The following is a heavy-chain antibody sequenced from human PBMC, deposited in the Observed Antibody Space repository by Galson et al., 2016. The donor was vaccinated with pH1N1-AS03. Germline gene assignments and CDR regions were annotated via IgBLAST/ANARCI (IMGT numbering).Heavy chain of an antibody. V-gene: IGHV1-18*01. J-gene: IGHJ4*02. D-gene: IGHD3-10*01. CDR2: ISGDNGNT. CDR3: ARDLGGGIIKEAY. CDR1: GYTFTNYD. Sequence: SVKVSCKASGYTFTNYDINWVRQATGQGLEWMGWISGDNGNTNYAQKFQGRVTMTTDTSTSTAYMELRSLRSDGTAVFYCARDLGGGIIKEAYWGQGTLVTVAS.